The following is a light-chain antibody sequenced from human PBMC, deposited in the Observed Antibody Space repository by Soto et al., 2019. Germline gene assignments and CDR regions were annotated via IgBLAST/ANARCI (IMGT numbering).Light chain of an antibody. CDR2: VNSDGSH. CDR3: QTWGTGIVV. V-gene: IGLV4-69*01. J-gene: IGLJ2*01. CDR1: SGHSSYA. Sequence: VLTQSPSASASLGASVKLTCTLSSGHSSYAIAWHQQQPEKGPRYLMKVNSDGSHSKGDGIPDRFSGSSSGAERYLTIPSVQPEDEADYYCQTWGTGIVVFGGGTTVTVL.